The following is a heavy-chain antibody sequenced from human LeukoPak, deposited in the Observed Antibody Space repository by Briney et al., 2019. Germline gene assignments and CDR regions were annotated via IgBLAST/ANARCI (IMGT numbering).Heavy chain of an antibody. CDR2: ISGSGGST. Sequence: GGSLRLSCAASGFTFSSYSMNWVRQAPGKGLEWVSAISGSGGSTYYADSVKGRFTISRDNSKNTLYLQMNSLRAEDTAVYYCAKVTEYYFDYWGQGTLVTVSS. CDR1: GFTFSSYS. V-gene: IGHV3-23*01. J-gene: IGHJ4*02. CDR3: AKVTEYYFDY.